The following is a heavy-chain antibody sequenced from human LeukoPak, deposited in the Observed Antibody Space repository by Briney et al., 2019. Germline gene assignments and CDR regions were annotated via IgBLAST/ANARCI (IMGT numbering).Heavy chain of an antibody. Sequence: MPSETLSLTCAVSGGSISSGGYSWSWIRQPPGKGLEWIGYIYHSGSTYYNPSLKSRVTISVDRSKNQFSLKLSSVTAADTAVYYCARGNDSSGYYPYYFDYWGQGTLVTVSS. CDR2: IYHSGST. V-gene: IGHV4-30-2*01. D-gene: IGHD3-22*01. CDR1: GGSISSGGYS. CDR3: ARGNDSSGYYPYYFDY. J-gene: IGHJ4*02.